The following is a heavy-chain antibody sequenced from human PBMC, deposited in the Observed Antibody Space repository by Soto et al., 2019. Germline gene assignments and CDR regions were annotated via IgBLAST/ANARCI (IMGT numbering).Heavy chain of an antibody. Sequence: PSETLSLTCAVYGGSFSGYYWSWIRQPPGKGLEWIGEINHSGSTNYNPSLKSRVTISVDTSKNQFSLKLSSVTAADTAVYYCARLIAVADPFDYRGQGTLVTVSS. CDR1: GGSFSGYY. CDR3: ARLIAVADPFDY. CDR2: INHSGST. J-gene: IGHJ4*02. D-gene: IGHD6-19*01. V-gene: IGHV4-34*01.